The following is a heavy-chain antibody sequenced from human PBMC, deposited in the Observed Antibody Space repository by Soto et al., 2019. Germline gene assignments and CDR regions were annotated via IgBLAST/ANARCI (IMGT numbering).Heavy chain of an antibody. V-gene: IGHV3-30-3*01. Sequence: QGQLVESGGGVVQPGRSLGLSCAASGFTFSNYAIHWVRQAPGKGLEWVAVISYDGSNKYYTDSVKGRFIISRDNSENTLYLQMSRLRAEDTAVYYCARDYSYQRPMDVWGQGTTVTVSS. D-gene: IGHD2-15*01. CDR3: ARDYSYQRPMDV. CDR2: ISYDGSNK. CDR1: GFTFSNYA. J-gene: IGHJ6*02.